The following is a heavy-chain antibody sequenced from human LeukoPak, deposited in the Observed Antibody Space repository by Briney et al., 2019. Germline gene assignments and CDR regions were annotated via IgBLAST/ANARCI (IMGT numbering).Heavy chain of an antibody. V-gene: IGHV3-23*01. CDR1: GFTFSSYA. D-gene: IGHD1-26*01. J-gene: IGHJ4*02. CDR2: ISGSGGST. CDR3: ARDHPSYSGSYDNPIPFDY. Sequence: GGSLRLSCAASGFTFSSYAMSWVRQAPGKGLEWVSAISGSGGSTYYADSVKGRFTISRDNSKNTLYLQMNSLRSDDTAVYYCARDHPSYSGSYDNPIPFDYWGQGTLVTVSS.